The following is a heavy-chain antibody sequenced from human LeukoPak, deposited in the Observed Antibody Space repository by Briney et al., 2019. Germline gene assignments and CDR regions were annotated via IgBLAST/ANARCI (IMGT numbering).Heavy chain of an antibody. CDR3: ARHVRVLTAQLYWYFDL. J-gene: IGHJ2*01. D-gene: IGHD2-21*02. CDR2: GFYSGST. V-gene: IGHV4-39*01. Sequence: PSETLSLTCTVSGDSISNNSYCWGWIRQPPGKGLEWIGSGFYSGSTSYNPSLKSRVAVSVDTSRNQFSLQLSSVTAADTAVYYCARHVRVLTAQLYWYFDLWGRGTLVTVSS. CDR1: GDSISNNSYC.